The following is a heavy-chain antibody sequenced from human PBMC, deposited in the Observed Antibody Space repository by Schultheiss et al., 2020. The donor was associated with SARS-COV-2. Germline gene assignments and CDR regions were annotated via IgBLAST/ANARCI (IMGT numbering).Heavy chain of an antibody. D-gene: IGHD1-26*01. CDR1: GGSFSGYY. CDR2: INHSGST. V-gene: IGHV4-34*01. Sequence: SETLSLTCAVYGGSFSGYYWSWIRQPPGKGLEWIGEINHSGSTNYNPSLKSRVTISVDTSKNQFSLKLSSVTAADTAVYYCARGRGSVSYPLRFWGQGTLVTVSS. CDR3: ARGRGSVSYPLRF. J-gene: IGHJ4*02.